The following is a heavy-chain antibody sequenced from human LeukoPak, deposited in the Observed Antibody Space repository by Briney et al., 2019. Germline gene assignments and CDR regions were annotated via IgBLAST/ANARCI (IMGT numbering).Heavy chain of an antibody. CDR3: ARAYYYDSSGYYPGGDH. D-gene: IGHD3-22*01. CDR2: INPSVGST. V-gene: IGHV1-46*01. CDR1: GYTFTSYY. J-gene: IGHJ4*02. Sequence: ASVKVSCKASGYTFTSYYIYWVRQAPGQGLGWMGIINPSVGSTSYAQKFQGRVTMTRDTSTSTVYMELRSLRSEDTAVYYCARAYYYDSSGYYPGGDHWGQGTLVTVPS.